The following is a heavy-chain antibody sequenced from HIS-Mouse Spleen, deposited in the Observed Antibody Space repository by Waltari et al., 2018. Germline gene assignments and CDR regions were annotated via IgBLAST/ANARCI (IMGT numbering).Heavy chain of an antibody. CDR1: GGPLSSSSYY. CDR3: AREIPYSSSWYDWYFDL. V-gene: IGHV4-39*07. CDR2: IYYSGST. D-gene: IGHD6-13*01. Sequence: QLQLQESGPGLVKPSETLSLTCTVSGGPLSSSSYYWGWIRQPPGKGLEWIGSIYYSGSTYYNPSLKSRVTISEDTSKNQFSLKLSSVTAADTAVYYCAREIPYSSSWYDWYFDLWGRGTLVTVSS. J-gene: IGHJ2*01.